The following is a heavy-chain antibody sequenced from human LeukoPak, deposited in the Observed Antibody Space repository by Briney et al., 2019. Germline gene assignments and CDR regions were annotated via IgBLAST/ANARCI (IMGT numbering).Heavy chain of an antibody. V-gene: IGHV4-61*01. CDR1: GGSVSSSSYY. CDR2: LSYSGST. J-gene: IGHJ4*02. CDR3: ARDPGGTWGFDY. D-gene: IGHD7-27*01. Sequence: PSETLSLTCTVSGGSVSSSSYYWSWIRQPPGKGLEWIGYLSYSGSTNYNPSLKSRVSISVDTSKNQFSLKLSSVTAADTAVYYCARDPGGTWGFDYWGQGALVTVSS.